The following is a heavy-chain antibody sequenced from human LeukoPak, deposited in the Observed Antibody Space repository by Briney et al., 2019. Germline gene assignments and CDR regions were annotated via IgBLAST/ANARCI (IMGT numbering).Heavy chain of an antibody. CDR1: GFTFRSYA. V-gene: IGHV3-30*01. J-gene: IGHJ4*02. D-gene: IGHD2-2*01. Sequence: PGGSLRLSCAASGFTFRSYAMHWVRQAPGKGLEWVAIISYDGSNKYYADSVRGRLTISRDNSKNTLYLQMNSLRLEDTAVYYCARGYCSSTFCDLDFDYWGQGTLVTVSS. CDR2: ISYDGSNK. CDR3: ARGYCSSTFCDLDFDY.